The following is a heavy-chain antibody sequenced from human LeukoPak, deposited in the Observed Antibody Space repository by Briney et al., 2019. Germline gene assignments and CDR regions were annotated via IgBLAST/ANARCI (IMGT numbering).Heavy chain of an antibody. J-gene: IGHJ4*02. CDR2: IIPIFGTA. Sequence: ASVKVSCKASGGTFSSYAISWVRQAPGQGLEWMGGIIPIFGTANYAQKFQGRVTITTDESTSTAYMELRSLRSEDTAVYYCARNDSSGYYTQNNWGQGTLVTVSS. D-gene: IGHD3-22*01. V-gene: IGHV1-69*05. CDR3: ARNDSSGYYTQNN. CDR1: GGTFSSYA.